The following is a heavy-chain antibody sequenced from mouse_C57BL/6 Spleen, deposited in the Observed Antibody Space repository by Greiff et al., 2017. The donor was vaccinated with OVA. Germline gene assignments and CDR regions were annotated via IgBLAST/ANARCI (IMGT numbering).Heavy chain of an antibody. CDR1: GYSITSGYY. CDR3: ATIYYYYFDY. V-gene: IGHV3-6*01. D-gene: IGHD2-1*01. J-gene: IGHJ2*01. Sequence: VQLKQSGPGLVKPSQSLSLTCSVTGYSITSGYYWNWIRQFPGNKLEWMGYISYDGSNNYNPSLKNRISITRDTSKNQFFLKLNSVTTEDTATYYCATIYYYYFDYWGQGTTLTVSS. CDR2: ISYDGSN.